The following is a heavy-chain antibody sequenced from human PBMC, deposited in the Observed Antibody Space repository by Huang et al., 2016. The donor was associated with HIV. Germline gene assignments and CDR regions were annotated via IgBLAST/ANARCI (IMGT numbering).Heavy chain of an antibody. V-gene: IGHV3-30-3*01. D-gene: IGHD5-12*01. CDR2: ISNDGTTT. Sequence: QGQLVESGGGVVRPGRSLRLSCSASGFSFSNYAMHWVRQAPGKSLEWVTFISNDGTTTYYANSVKGRFTISSDNFKTTLYLQMNRLRGDDTAVYYCTREYTVAGAFDIWGQGTMVTVSS. CDR3: TREYTVAGAFDI. J-gene: IGHJ3*02. CDR1: GFSFSNYA.